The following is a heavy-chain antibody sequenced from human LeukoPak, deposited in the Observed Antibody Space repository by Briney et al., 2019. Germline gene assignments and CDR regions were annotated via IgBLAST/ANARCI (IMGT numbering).Heavy chain of an antibody. J-gene: IGHJ4*02. CDR1: GGSISSYY. D-gene: IGHD3-22*01. CDR2: IHYSGST. V-gene: IGHV4-59*01. Sequence: SETLSLTCTVSGGSISSYYWSWIRQPPGKGLEWIGYIHYSGSTNYNPSLKSRVTISVDTSKNQFSLKLSSVTAADTAVYYCARIMDDSSGGYFDYWGQGTLVTVSS. CDR3: ARIMDDSSGGYFDY.